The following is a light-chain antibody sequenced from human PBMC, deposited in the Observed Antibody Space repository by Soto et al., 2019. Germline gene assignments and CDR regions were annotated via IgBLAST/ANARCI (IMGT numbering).Light chain of an antibody. J-gene: IGLJ1*01. CDR1: SSDVGGYNY. Sequence: QSALTQPASVSGSPGQSITISCTGTSSDVGGYNYVSWYQQHPGKAPKLMIYEVSNRPSGFSNRFSGSKSGNTASLTISGLQAEDEADYYCSSYTSSSTLYVFGTGTKGTVL. CDR2: EVS. V-gene: IGLV2-14*01. CDR3: SSYTSSSTLYV.